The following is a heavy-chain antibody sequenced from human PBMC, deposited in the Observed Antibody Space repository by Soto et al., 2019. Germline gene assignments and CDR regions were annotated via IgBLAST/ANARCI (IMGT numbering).Heavy chain of an antibody. D-gene: IGHD3-10*01. Sequence: GGSLRLSCAASGYTFRSYDMHWVRQVTGKGLEWVSVIGSAGDSNYAPSVKGRFTISRENAKNSLYLQMNSLRAGDTAVYYCARGSKGTYGMDVWGQGATVTVSS. CDR1: GYTFRSYD. J-gene: IGHJ6*02. CDR3: ARGSKGTYGMDV. CDR2: IGSAGDS. V-gene: IGHV3-13*01.